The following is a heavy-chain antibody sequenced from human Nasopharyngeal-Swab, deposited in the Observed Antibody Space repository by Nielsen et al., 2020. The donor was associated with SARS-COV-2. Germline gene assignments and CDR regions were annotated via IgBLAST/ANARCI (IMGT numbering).Heavy chain of an antibody. CDR3: ARAGGGYSYADY. D-gene: IGHD5-18*01. CDR2: ISYDGSNK. Sequence: GESLKISCAASGFTFSSYAMHWVRQAPGKGLEWVAVISYDGSNKYYADSVKGRFTISRDNSKNTLYLQMNSLRAEDTAVYYCARAGGGYSYADYWGQGTLATVSS. V-gene: IGHV3-30-3*01. CDR1: GFTFSSYA. J-gene: IGHJ4*02.